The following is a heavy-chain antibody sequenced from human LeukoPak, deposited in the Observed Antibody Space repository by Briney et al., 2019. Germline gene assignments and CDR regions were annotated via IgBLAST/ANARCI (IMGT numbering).Heavy chain of an antibody. D-gene: IGHD1-26*01. CDR2: IYTSGST. CDR3: ARENSGSYREFDY. CDR1: GGSISSYY. V-gene: IGHV4-4*07. J-gene: IGHJ4*02. Sequence: SETLSLTCTGSGGSISSYYWSWIRQPAGKGLEWIGRIYTSGSTNYNASLKSRVSMSVDTSKNQFSLKLSSVTAADTAVFYCARENSGSYREFDYWGQGTLVTVSS.